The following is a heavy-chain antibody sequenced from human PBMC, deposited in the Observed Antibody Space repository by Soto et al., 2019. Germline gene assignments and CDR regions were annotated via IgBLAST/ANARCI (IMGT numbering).Heavy chain of an antibody. V-gene: IGHV4-34*01. CDR2: INHSGST. D-gene: IGHD1-26*01. CDR1: GGSFSGYY. CDR3: ARGGVRAPQLGYYYYYMDF. J-gene: IGHJ6*03. Sequence: QVQLQQWGAGLLKPSETLSLTCAVYGGSFSGYYWSWIRQPPGKGLEWIGEINHSGSTNYNPSLQSRVTRSVDTSKNQFSLKLSSVTAADTAVYYCARGGVRAPQLGYYYYYMDFWCKGTTVTVSS.